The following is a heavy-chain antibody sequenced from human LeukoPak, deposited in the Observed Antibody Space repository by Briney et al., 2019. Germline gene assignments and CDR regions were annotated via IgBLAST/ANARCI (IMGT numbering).Heavy chain of an antibody. CDR3: ARGVRIAAAGTVYYYGMDV. CDR1: GYTLTELS. CDR2: FDPEDGET. J-gene: IGHJ6*02. D-gene: IGHD6-13*01. V-gene: IGHV1-24*01. Sequence: GASVKVSCKVSGYTLTELSMHWVRQAPGKGLEWMGGFDPEDGETIYAQKFQGRVTMTEDTSTDTAYMELSSLRSEDTAVYYCARGVRIAAAGTVYYYGMDVWGQGTTVTVSS.